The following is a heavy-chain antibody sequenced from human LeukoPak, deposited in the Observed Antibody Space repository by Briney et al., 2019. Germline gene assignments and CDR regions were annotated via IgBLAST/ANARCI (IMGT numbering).Heavy chain of an antibody. J-gene: IGHJ5*02. CDR3: ARWGIAFWGSYRHNWFDP. Sequence: SVKVSCKASGGTFSSYAISWVRQAPGQGLEWMGGIIPIFGTANYAQKFQGRVTITADESTSTAYMELSGLRSEDTAVYYCARWGIAFWGSYRHNWFDPWGQGTLVTVSS. CDR2: IIPIFGTA. CDR1: GGTFSSYA. V-gene: IGHV1-69*13. D-gene: IGHD3-16*02.